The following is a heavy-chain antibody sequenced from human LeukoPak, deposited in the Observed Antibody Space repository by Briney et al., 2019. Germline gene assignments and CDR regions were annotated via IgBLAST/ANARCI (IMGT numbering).Heavy chain of an antibody. CDR3: ATYCGGDCAPGGY. D-gene: IGHD2-21*01. V-gene: IGHV1-2*02. Sequence: ASVKVSCKASGYTFTGYYMHWVRQAPGQGLEWMGWINPNSGGTNYAQKFQGRVTMTRDTSISTAYMELSRLSSDDTAVFYCATYCGGDCAPGGYWGQGTLVTVSS. CDR1: GYTFTGYY. CDR2: INPNSGGT. J-gene: IGHJ4*02.